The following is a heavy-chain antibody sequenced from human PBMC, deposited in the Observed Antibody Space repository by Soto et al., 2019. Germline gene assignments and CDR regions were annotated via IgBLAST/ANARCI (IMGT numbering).Heavy chain of an antibody. CDR1: GFTFSSYG. CDR3: AKRQEVGALYFDY. CDR2: IWYDGSNK. J-gene: IGHJ4*02. V-gene: IGHV3-33*06. D-gene: IGHD1-26*01. Sequence: GGSLRLSCAASGFTFSSYGMHWVRQAPGKGLEWVAVIWYDGSNKYYADSVKGRFTISRDNSKNTLYLQMNSLRAEDTAVYYCAKRQEVGALYFDYWGQGTLVTVSS.